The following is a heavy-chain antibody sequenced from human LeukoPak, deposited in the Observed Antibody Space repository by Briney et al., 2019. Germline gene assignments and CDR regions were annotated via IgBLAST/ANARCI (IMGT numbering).Heavy chain of an antibody. CDR1: GYNFTGYY. V-gene: IGHV1-2*02. CDR3: ARDPAQSYYTDV. J-gene: IGHJ6*03. Sequence: ASVKVSCKASGYNFTGYYMHWGRQAPGQGLEGMGWINPNSRGTNYAQKFLGRVTMTRDTSISTAYMELRSLTTDDAAVYYCARDPAQSYYTDVWGIGTTVTVSS. CDR2: INPNSRGT.